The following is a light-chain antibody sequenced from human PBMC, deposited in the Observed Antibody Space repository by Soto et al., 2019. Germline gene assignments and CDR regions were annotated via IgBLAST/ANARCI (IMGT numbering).Light chain of an antibody. Sequence: SYELTQPPSVSVAPGKTARITCGGKNIGSKSVHWYQQKPGQAPVLVIYFDSDRPSGIPERFSGSNSGNTATLTISRGESGDEADYYCQVWDSSSDHVVFGGGTKVTVL. CDR3: QVWDSSSDHVV. CDR2: FDS. CDR1: NIGSKS. V-gene: IGLV3-21*04. J-gene: IGLJ2*01.